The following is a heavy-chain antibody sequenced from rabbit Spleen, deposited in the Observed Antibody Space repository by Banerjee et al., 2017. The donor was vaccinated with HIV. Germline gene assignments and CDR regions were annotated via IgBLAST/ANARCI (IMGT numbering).Heavy chain of an antibody. CDR3: ARDLVGVIGWNFYL. CDR1: GFSFIAGYY. Sequence: QEQLEESGGDLVKPGASLTLTCTASGFSFIAGYYMCWVRQAPGKGLEWIACINAATGKPVYATWAKGRFTISRTSSTTVTLRMTSLTAADRAAYFCARDLVGVIGWNFYLWGPGTLVTVS. D-gene: IGHD1-1*01. CDR2: INAATGKP. J-gene: IGHJ6*01. V-gene: IGHV1S45*01.